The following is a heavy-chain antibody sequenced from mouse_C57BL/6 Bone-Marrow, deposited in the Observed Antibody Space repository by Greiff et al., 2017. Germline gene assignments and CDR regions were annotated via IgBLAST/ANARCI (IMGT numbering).Heavy chain of an antibody. CDR3: ARRDDYDLAWFAY. Sequence: VQLQQSGAELVRPGTSVKMSCKASGYTFTNYWIGWAKQRPGHGLEWIGDIYPGGGYTNYNEKFKGKATLTADKSSSTAYMQFSSLTSEDSAIYYCARRDDYDLAWFAYWGQGTLVTVSA. V-gene: IGHV1-63*01. CDR1: GYTFTNYW. D-gene: IGHD2-4*01. CDR2: IYPGGGYT. J-gene: IGHJ3*01.